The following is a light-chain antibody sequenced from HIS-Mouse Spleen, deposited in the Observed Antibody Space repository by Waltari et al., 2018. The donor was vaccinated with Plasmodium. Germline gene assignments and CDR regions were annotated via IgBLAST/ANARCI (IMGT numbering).Light chain of an antibody. CDR1: QSVSSSY. CDR3: QQYGSSPYT. CDR2: GAS. V-gene: IGKV3-20*01. J-gene: IGKJ2*01. Sequence: EIVLTQSPGTLSLSPGDRATLSCRASQSVSSSYLAWYQQKPGQAPRLLIDGASSRATGIPDRFSGSGSGTDFTLTINRLEPEDFAVYYCQQYGSSPYTFGQGTKLEIK.